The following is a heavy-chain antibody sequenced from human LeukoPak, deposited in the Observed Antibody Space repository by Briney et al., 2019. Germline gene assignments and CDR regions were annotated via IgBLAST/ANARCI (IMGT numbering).Heavy chain of an antibody. CDR2: FSYSGGT. Sequence: PSETLSLTCTVSGGSINNLFWTWIRQPPGKGLEWIGYFSYSGGTTYNPSLKSRVTISIDTSKNQFSLNLNSVTAADTAVYYCAREGPLGKYYDYWGPGTLVTVSS. J-gene: IGHJ4*02. D-gene: IGHD3-16*01. CDR1: GGSINNLF. V-gene: IGHV4-59*01. CDR3: AREGPLGKYYDY.